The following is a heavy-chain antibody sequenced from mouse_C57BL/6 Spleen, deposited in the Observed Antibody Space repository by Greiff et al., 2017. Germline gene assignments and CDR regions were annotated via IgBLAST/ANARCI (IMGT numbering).Heavy chain of an antibody. J-gene: IGHJ3*01. CDR2: INPCSGYT. Sequence: VQLQQSGADLARPGASVKLSCKASGYTFTSYTMHWVKQRPGQGLEWIGNINPCSGYTKYNQKFKDKATLTADKSARTAYMQLSSLTSEDSAVYYGARSDGYYVAYWGQGTLVTVSA. CDR1: GYTFTSYT. D-gene: IGHD2-3*01. V-gene: IGHV1-4*01. CDR3: ARSDGYYVAY.